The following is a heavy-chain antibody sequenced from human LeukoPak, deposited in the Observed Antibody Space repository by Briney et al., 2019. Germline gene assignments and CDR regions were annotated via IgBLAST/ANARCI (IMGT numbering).Heavy chain of an antibody. CDR3: ARVGGSYHYDSSGYYHEGDAFDI. CDR2: ISSSSSYI. Sequence: GGSLRLSCAASGFTFSSYSMNWVRQAPGKGLEWVSSISSSSSYIYYADSVKGRFTISRDNAKNSLYLQMNSLRAEDTAVYYCARVGGSYHYDSSGYYHEGDAFDIWGQGTMLTVSS. J-gene: IGHJ3*02. D-gene: IGHD3-22*01. V-gene: IGHV3-21*01. CDR1: GFTFSSYS.